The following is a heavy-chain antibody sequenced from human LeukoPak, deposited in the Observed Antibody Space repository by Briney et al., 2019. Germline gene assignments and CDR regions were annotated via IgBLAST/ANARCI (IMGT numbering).Heavy chain of an antibody. D-gene: IGHD4-17*01. V-gene: IGHV3-7*01. J-gene: IGHJ3*02. CDR2: RKTDGSEK. CDR1: GFTFSNYW. CDR3: ARGRTRGYGDYPDAFDI. Sequence: GGSLRLSCAGSGFTFSNYWMGWVRQAPGKGLQWVANRKTDGSEKYYVDSVKGRFTISRDNAKNTLYLQMNSLRAEDTAVYYCARGRTRGYGDYPDAFDIWGQGTMVTVSS.